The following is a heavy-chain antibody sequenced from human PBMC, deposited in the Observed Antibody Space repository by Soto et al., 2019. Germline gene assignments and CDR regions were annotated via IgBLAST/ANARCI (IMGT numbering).Heavy chain of an antibody. V-gene: IGHV3-33*01. CDR3: ARDFVGAAVPGYNWFDS. J-gene: IGHJ5*01. D-gene: IGHD2-15*01. CDR2: IWHDGSNK. Sequence: QVQLVESGGGVVQPGRSLRLSCTASGFTFSSHGMHWVRQAPGKGLEWVALIWHDGSNKYYADSVKGRFTTSRDNSMDTLYLQMSSVRVEDTALYFCARDFVGAAVPGYNWFDSWGQGTLVTVSS. CDR1: GFTFSSHG.